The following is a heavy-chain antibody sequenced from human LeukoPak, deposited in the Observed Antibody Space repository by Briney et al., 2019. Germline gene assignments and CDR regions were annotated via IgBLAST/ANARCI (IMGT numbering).Heavy chain of an antibody. CDR1: GFTFDNFA. D-gene: IGHD3-10*01. J-gene: IGHJ4*02. Sequence: GGSLRLSCAPSGFTFDNFAMTWVRQAPGKGLEWVSEITGSGGSTYYADSVKGRFTISRDNSKDTLYLQMNSLRAEDTAIYYCARELFDFDYWGQGTLITVSS. CDR3: ARELFDFDY. CDR2: ITGSGGST. V-gene: IGHV3-23*01.